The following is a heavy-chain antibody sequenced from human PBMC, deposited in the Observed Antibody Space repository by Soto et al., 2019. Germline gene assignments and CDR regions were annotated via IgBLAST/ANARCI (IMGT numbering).Heavy chain of an antibody. V-gene: IGHV1-8*01. J-gene: IGHJ4*02. CDR3: ARHRYSYGVYYFDY. CDR2: MNPNSGNT. D-gene: IGHD5-18*01. CDR1: GYTFTKNV. Sequence: GASVKVSCKPSGYTFTKNVINWVRQAPGQGLEWIGWMNPNSGNTGYAQKFKGRVTMTRSTSLGTAYIELSSLTSDDTAVYYCARHRYSYGVYYFDYWGQGTLVTVSS.